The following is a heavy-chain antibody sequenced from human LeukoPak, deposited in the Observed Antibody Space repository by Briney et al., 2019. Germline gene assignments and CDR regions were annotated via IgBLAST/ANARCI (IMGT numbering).Heavy chain of an antibody. CDR1: GFTFSSYG. CDR3: AKDRATIAAAGTGFDY. Sequence: GSLRLSCAASGFTFSSYGMHWVRQAPGKGLEWVAFIRYDGSNKYYADSVKGRFTISRDNSKNTLYLQMNSLRAEDTAVYYCAKDRATIAAAGTGFDYWGQGTLVTVSS. D-gene: IGHD6-13*01. CDR2: IRYDGSNK. J-gene: IGHJ4*02. V-gene: IGHV3-30*02.